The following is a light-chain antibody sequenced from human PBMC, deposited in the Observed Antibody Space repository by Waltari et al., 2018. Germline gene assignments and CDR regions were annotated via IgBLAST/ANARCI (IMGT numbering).Light chain of an antibody. J-gene: IGLJ3*02. V-gene: IGLV1-47*01. CDR1: RSHIGTNY. Sequence: QSVLTQPPSASGTPGQRITVSCSGGRSHIGTNYVHWYQQLPGTAPKLLISWNNQRPSAVPDRFSGSKSGTSASLAISGLQSEDEADYFCAAWDDKLKAWLFGGGTKVTVL. CDR3: AAWDDKLKAWL. CDR2: WNN.